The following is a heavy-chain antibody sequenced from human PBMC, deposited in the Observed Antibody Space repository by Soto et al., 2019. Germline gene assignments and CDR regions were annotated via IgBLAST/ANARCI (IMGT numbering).Heavy chain of an antibody. CDR3: ARISGYGDYIY. CDR1: GGSMSSYY. CDR2: IYYSGST. D-gene: IGHD4-17*01. Sequence: PSETLSLTCTVSGGSMSSYYWTWIRQPPGKGLEYIGYIYYSGSTDYNPSLKSRFTISADTSQNQFSLKLSSVTAADTAVYYCARISGYGDYIYWGQGTLVTVS. V-gene: IGHV4-59*08. J-gene: IGHJ4*02.